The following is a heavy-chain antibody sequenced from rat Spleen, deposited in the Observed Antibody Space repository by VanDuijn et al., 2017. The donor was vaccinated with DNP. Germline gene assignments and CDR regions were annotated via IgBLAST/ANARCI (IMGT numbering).Heavy chain of an antibody. CDR3: TRINYGCYYYVMDV. D-gene: IGHD1-11*01. CDR1: GFTFRDHN. Sequence: EVRLVESGGGLVQPGRSLKLSCAASGFTFRDHNMAWVRQAPKKGLEWVATFSTRADDTYYRDSVKGRFTISRDNAKNTLYLQMNSLRSEDTATYYCTRINYGCYYYVMDVWGQGASVTVSS. V-gene: IGHV5-25*01. CDR2: FSTRADDT. J-gene: IGHJ4*01.